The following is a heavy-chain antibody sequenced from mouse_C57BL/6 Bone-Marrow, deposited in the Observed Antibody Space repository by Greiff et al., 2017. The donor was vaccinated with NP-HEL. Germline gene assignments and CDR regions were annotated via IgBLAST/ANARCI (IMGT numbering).Heavy chain of an antibody. D-gene: IGHD2-4*01. Sequence: EVMLVESEGGLVQPGSSMKLSCTASGFTFSDYYMAWVRQVPEKGLEWVANINYDGSSTYYLDSLKSRFIISRDNAKNILYLQMSSLKSEDTATYYCEGEGGLRRRTYAMDYWGQGTSVTVSS. CDR2: INYDGSST. CDR3: EGEGGLRRRTYAMDY. J-gene: IGHJ4*01. CDR1: GFTFSDYY. V-gene: IGHV5-16*01.